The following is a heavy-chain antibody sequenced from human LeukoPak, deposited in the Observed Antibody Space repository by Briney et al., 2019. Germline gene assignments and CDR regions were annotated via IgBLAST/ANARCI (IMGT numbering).Heavy chain of an antibody. J-gene: IGHJ4*02. D-gene: IGHD3-10*01. Sequence: GGSLRLSCAASGFAFSSYWMNWVRQAPGKGLEWVAHIKEDGSEKKYVDSVKGRFTISRDNAKNSLYLQMTSLRVEDTAIYYCARGVWFGESLGSGADYWGQGTLVTVSS. V-gene: IGHV3-7*01. CDR2: IKEDGSEK. CDR1: GFAFSSYW. CDR3: ARGVWFGESLGSGADY.